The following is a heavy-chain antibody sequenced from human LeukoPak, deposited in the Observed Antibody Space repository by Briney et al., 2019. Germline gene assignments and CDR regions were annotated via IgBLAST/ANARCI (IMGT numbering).Heavy chain of an antibody. Sequence: GGSLRLSCAASGFTFSSYWMGWVRQAPGERLEWVANMNIDGSEKYYADSAKGRFTISRDNARNSVYLQMNSLRVEDTAVYYCARDPVEWELLLDYWGQGTLVTVSS. V-gene: IGHV3-7*01. D-gene: IGHD1-26*01. CDR1: GFTFSSYW. J-gene: IGHJ4*02. CDR2: MNIDGSEK. CDR3: ARDPVEWELLLDY.